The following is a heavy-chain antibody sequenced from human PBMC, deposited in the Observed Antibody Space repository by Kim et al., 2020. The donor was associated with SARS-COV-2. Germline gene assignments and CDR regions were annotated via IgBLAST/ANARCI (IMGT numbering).Heavy chain of an antibody. Sequence: SETLSLTCTVSGGSISSSSYYWGWIRQPPGKGLEWIGSIYYSGSTYYNPSLKSRVTISVDTSKNQFSLKLSSVTAADTAVYYCARHPVSQIITIFGVAYTGMDVWGQVTTVTVSS. CDR3: ARHPVSQIITIFGVAYTGMDV. D-gene: IGHD3-3*01. CDR1: GGSISSSSYY. J-gene: IGHJ6*02. CDR2: IYYSGST. V-gene: IGHV4-39*01.